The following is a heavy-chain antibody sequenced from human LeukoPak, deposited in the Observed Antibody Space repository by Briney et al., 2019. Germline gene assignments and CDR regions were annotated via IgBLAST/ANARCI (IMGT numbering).Heavy chain of an antibody. CDR2: ISSSGSAI. D-gene: IGHD2-15*01. CDR3: ARDRGGRSGLDD. V-gene: IGHV3-48*03. CDR1: GFTFSSYE. Sequence: PGGSLRLSCAASGFTFSSYEMNWVRQAPGKGLEWVSYISSSGSAISYADSVRGRFTISRDNAKNSLYLQMNSLRAEDTAVYYCARDRGGRSGLDDWGQGTLVIVSS. J-gene: IGHJ4*02.